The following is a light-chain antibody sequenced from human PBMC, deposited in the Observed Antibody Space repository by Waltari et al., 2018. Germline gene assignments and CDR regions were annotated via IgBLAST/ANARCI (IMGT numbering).Light chain of an antibody. CDR3: CSNAGSHTYF. J-gene: IGLJ1*01. CDR1: DVCSYDY. V-gene: IGLV2-11*01. Sequence: QSALTQPRTVSGSPGQSVTISCTRIDVCSYDYVHWYQQYPCKAPKLIIYRFTKRPSGVPDRFSGSRSGNTASLTISGLQAEDEADYYCCSNAGSHTYFFGPGTKVTVL. CDR2: RFT.